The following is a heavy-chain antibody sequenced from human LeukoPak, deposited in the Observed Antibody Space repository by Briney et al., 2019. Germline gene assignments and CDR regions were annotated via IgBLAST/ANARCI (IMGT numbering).Heavy chain of an antibody. V-gene: IGHV3-53*01. D-gene: IGHD3-22*01. CDR1: GFTVSSNY. CDR3: ARDFYYYDSSGYRIFDY. CDR2: IYSGGST. J-gene: IGHJ4*02. Sequence: GGSLRPSCAASGFTVSSNYMSWVRQAPGKGLEWVSVIYSGGSTYYADSVKGRFTISRDNSKNTLYLQMNSLRAEDTAVYYCARDFYYYDSSGYRIFDYWGQGTLVTVSS.